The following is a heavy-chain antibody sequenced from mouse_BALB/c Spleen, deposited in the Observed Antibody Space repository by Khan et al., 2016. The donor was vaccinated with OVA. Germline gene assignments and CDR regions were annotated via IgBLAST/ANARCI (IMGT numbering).Heavy chain of an antibody. Sequence: QVQLQQSGPGLVQPSQSLSITCTVSGFSLTTYGVHWVRQSPGKGLEWLGPIWSGGNTDYNAAFISRLSITKDNSTSQAFFKMNSLEADDTAMYSWASKSYMCDGTYWGHGTVVTVSA. CDR1: GFSLTTYG. CDR3: ASKSYMCDGTY. J-gene: IGHJ3*01. CDR2: IWSGGNT. V-gene: IGHV2-2*01. D-gene: IGHD1-1*01.